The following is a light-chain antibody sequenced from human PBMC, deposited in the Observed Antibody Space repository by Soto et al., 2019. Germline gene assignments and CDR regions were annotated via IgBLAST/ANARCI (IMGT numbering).Light chain of an antibody. CDR1: QSVSSN. J-gene: IGKJ4*01. V-gene: IGKV3-15*01. CDR3: QQYDNWPLT. Sequence: EMVMTQSPATLSVSPGERATLSCRASQSVSSNVAWYQQKPGQAPRLLIYGASTRATDIPARFSGSGSGIEFTLTISSLLSEDFAVYHCQQYDNWPLTFGGGTKVEIK. CDR2: GAS.